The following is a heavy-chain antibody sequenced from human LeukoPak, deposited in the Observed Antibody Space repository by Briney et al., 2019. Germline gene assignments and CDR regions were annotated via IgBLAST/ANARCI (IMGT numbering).Heavy chain of an antibody. V-gene: IGHV3-48*02. D-gene: IGHD4-4*01. CDR3: ARDVSWGYSNFYVY. CDR1: GFTFSSYS. CDR2: ISSSSNTI. Sequence: PGGSLRLSCAAPGFTFSSYSMNWVRQAPGKGLEWVSYISSSSNTIYYADSVKGRFTISRDNAKNSLYLQMNSLRDEDTAVYYCARDVSWGYSNFYVYWGQGTQVTVSS. J-gene: IGHJ4*02.